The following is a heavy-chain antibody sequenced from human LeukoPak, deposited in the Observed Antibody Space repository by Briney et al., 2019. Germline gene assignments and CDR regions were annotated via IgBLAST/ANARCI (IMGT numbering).Heavy chain of an antibody. CDR1: GYSISSGYY. CDR3: AGDSSYYYDSSGYYVY. Sequence: SETLSLTCTVSGYSISSGYYWGWIRPPPGKGREWIGSIYHSGSTYYNPSLKSRVTISVDTSKNQFPLKLSSVTAADTAVYYCAGDSSYYYDSSGYYVYWGQGTLVTVSS. CDR2: IYHSGST. V-gene: IGHV4-38-2*02. D-gene: IGHD3-22*01. J-gene: IGHJ4*02.